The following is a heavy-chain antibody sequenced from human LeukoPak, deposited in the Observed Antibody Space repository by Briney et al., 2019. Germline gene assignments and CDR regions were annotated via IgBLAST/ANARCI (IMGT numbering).Heavy chain of an antibody. Sequence: GGSLRLSCASSGFTFSSYSMNWVRQAPGKGLEWVSSISSSSSYIYYADSVKGRFTISRDNAKNSLYLQMNSLRAEDTAVYYCARKGIAAVKFDPWGQGTLVTVSS. CDR1: GFTFSSYS. CDR3: ARKGIAAVKFDP. V-gene: IGHV3-21*01. D-gene: IGHD6-13*01. CDR2: ISSSSSYI. J-gene: IGHJ5*02.